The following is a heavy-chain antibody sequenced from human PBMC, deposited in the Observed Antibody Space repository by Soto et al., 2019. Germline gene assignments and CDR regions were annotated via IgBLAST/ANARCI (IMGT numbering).Heavy chain of an antibody. D-gene: IGHD2-15*01. Sequence: EVELVQSGAEVKKPGESLKISCKGSGYSFITNWIGWVRQMPGKGLEWMGIIFPADSDTRYSPSFQGQVTISADKSISTAYLQWSSLKASDTAMYYCARPGYTSGVEFWGQGTLITVSS. CDR1: GYSFITNW. J-gene: IGHJ4*02. CDR2: IFPADSDT. CDR3: ARPGYTSGVEF. V-gene: IGHV5-51*03.